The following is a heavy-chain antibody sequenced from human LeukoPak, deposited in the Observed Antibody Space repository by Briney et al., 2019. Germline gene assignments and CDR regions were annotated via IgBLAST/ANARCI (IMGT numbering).Heavy chain of an antibody. Sequence: SETLSLTCAVYGGSFSFYYWGWIRQSPGKGLEWIGRVYYNGPTYYNPSLMSRITISRDTSRNQFSLRLTSVTATDTAIYYCTRVGERETGGRLFDYWGQGTLVTVSS. CDR1: GGSFSFYY. D-gene: IGHD3-16*01. CDR2: VYYNGPT. J-gene: IGHJ4*02. V-gene: IGHV4-34*01. CDR3: TRVGERETGGRLFDY.